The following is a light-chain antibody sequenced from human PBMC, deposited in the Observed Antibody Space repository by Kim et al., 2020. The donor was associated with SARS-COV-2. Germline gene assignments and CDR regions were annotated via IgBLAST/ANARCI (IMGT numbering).Light chain of an antibody. Sequence: SASVGDRGTITCPTSQGIAIYLAWYQQTPGKAPKLLIYGASILQSGVPSRFSGSGSGTEFTLTISSLQPEDFATYYCQQVNSYPQTFGQGTKLEI. J-gene: IGKJ2*01. CDR3: QQVNSYPQT. CDR2: GAS. V-gene: IGKV1-9*01. CDR1: QGIAIY.